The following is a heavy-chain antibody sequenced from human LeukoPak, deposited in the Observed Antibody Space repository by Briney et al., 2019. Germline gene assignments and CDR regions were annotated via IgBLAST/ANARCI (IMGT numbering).Heavy chain of an antibody. D-gene: IGHD7-27*01. V-gene: IGHV1-2*06. CDR1: GYTFTGYY. Sequence: WASVKVSCKASGYTFTGYYMHWVRQAPGQGLEWMGRINPNSGGTNYAQKFQGRVTMTRDTSISTAYMELRSLRSDDTAVYYCARNRGPEYPPTATDYWGQGTLVTISS. CDR3: ARNRGPEYPPTATDY. CDR2: INPNSGGT. J-gene: IGHJ4*02.